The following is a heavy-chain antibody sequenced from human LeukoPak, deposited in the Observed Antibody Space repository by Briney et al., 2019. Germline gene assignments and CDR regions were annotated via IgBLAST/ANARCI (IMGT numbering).Heavy chain of an antibody. V-gene: IGHV3-9*01. Sequence: PGRSLRLSCAASGFTFDDYAMHWVRQAPGKGLEWVSGISWNSGSIGYADSVKGRFTISRDNAKNSLYLQMNSLRAEDTALYYCAKDHYYDSSGRYFDYWGQGTLVTVSS. D-gene: IGHD3-22*01. CDR3: AKDHYYDSSGRYFDY. CDR2: ISWNSGSI. CDR1: GFTFDDYA. J-gene: IGHJ4*02.